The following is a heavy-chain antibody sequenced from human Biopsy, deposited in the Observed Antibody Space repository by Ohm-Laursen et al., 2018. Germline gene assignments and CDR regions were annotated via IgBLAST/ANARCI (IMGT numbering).Heavy chain of an antibody. CDR3: ARELMEYYDSSGYFDH. V-gene: IGHV4-59*01. Sequence: SETLSLTCTVPGDSISSYYWSWIRQPPGKGLQRIGYVYYTGSTDYNPSLQSRVTISVDTSKNHFSLRLRSVTPADTAIYYCARELMEYYDSSGYFDHWGQGSLVTVSS. CDR2: VYYTGST. J-gene: IGHJ4*02. D-gene: IGHD3-22*01. CDR1: GDSISSYY.